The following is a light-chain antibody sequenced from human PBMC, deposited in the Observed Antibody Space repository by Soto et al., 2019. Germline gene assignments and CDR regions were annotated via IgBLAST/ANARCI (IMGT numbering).Light chain of an antibody. Sequence: DIQMTQSPSSLSASVGDRVTITCRASQSISSYLNWYQQKPGKAPKLLIYAASSLQSGVPSRFSGSGSGTDFTLIISRLEPEDFAVYYCHQYGSSPRTFGQGTKVDIK. J-gene: IGKJ1*01. CDR1: QSISSY. CDR2: AAS. CDR3: HQYGSSPRT. V-gene: IGKV1-39*01.